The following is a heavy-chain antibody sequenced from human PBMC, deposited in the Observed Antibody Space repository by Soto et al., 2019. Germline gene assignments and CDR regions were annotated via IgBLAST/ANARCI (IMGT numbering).Heavy chain of an antibody. V-gene: IGHV3-23*01. CDR1: GFTFSSYA. CDR2: ISGSGGST. Sequence: GGSLRLSCAASGFTFSSYAMSWVRQAPGKGLEWVSAISGSGGSTYYADSVKGRFTISRDNSKNKLYLQMNSLRAEDTAVYYCAKGFRQQLVHYYYYMDVWGKGTTVTVSS. J-gene: IGHJ6*03. D-gene: IGHD6-13*01. CDR3: AKGFRQQLVHYYYYMDV.